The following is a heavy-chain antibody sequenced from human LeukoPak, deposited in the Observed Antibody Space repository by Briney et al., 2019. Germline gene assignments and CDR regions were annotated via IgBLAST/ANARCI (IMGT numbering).Heavy chain of an antibody. CDR2: ISAGGGGT. CDR1: GFTFSSYA. J-gene: IGHJ4*02. V-gene: IGHV3-23*01. D-gene: IGHD1-26*01. CDR3: VRNIKAYSGSPFDF. Sequence: PGGSLRLSCAASGFTFSSYAMTWVRQAPGKGLEWVSGISAGGGGTYYADSVKGGFTISRDNSRNTLFPQMNSLRAEDTAVYYCVRNIKAYSGSPFDFWGQGTLVTVSS.